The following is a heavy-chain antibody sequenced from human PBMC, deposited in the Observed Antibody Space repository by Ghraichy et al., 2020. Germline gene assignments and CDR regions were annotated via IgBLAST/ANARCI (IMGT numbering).Heavy chain of an antibody. Sequence: GGSLRLSCAAFGFNFKDYYMTWIRQAPGRGLEWISFISTTGTYTTYADSVKGRFAISRNNSEKSLFLQMDSLTVEDTAVYYCARSFGHCSGGPCFSFDLWGQRSLLTVAA. D-gene: IGHD2-15*01. CDR2: ISTTGT. J-gene: IGHJ4*02. CDR3: ARSFGHCSGGPCFSFDL. CDR1: GFNFKDYY. V-gene: IGHV3-11*06.